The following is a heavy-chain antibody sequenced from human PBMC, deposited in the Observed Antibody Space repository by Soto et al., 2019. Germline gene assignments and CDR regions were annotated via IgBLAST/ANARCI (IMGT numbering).Heavy chain of an antibody. V-gene: IGHV3-11*01. D-gene: IGHD3-10*01. Sequence: PGGSLRLSCAASGFTFSDYYMSWSLQAPGKGLEWVSYISSSGSTIYYADSVKGRFTISRDNAKNSLYLQMNSLRAEDTAVYYCARTMVRGVMTLQHYYYMDVWGKGTTVTVSS. CDR1: GFTFSDYY. J-gene: IGHJ6*03. CDR2: ISSSGSTI. CDR3: ARTMVRGVMTLQHYYYMDV.